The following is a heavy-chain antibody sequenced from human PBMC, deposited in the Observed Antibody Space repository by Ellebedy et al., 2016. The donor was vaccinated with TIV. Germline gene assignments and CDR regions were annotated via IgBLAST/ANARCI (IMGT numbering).Heavy chain of an antibody. D-gene: IGHD2-21*01. Sequence: GESLKISCAASGFTFSSYWMHWVRQAPGEGLVWVSRINSDGSSTSYADSVKGRFTISRDNAKNTLYLQMNSLRAEDTAVYYCASIFANDYWGQGTLVTVSS. CDR2: INSDGSST. V-gene: IGHV3-74*01. CDR3: ASIFANDY. J-gene: IGHJ4*02. CDR1: GFTFSSYW.